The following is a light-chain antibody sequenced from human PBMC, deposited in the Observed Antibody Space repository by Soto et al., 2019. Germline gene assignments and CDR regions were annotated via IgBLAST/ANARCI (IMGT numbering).Light chain of an antibody. CDR2: DVT. CDR1: NSDVGTYNY. Sequence: QSALTQPRSVSGSPGQSVTISCTGTNSDVGTYNYVSWYQQQPGKAPKLMIYDVTKRPSGVPDRFSGSKSGNTASLTISGLQAEDEADYYCCSYAGGYIYVFGTGTKVTVL. CDR3: CSYAGGYIYV. J-gene: IGLJ1*01. V-gene: IGLV2-11*01.